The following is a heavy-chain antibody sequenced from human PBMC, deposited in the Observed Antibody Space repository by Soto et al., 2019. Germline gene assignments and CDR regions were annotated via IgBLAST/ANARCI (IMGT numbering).Heavy chain of an antibody. D-gene: IGHD6-19*01. CDR1: GGTFSSYT. V-gene: IGHV1-69*02. CDR2: IIPILGIA. Sequence: QVQLVQSGAEVKKPGSSVKVSCKASGGTFSSYTISWVRQAPGQGLEWMGRIIPILGIANYAQKFQGRVTITADKSTSTAYMELSSLRSEDTAVYYGARTRIAVAGAYYYGMDVWGQGTTVTVSS. J-gene: IGHJ6*02. CDR3: ARTRIAVAGAYYYGMDV.